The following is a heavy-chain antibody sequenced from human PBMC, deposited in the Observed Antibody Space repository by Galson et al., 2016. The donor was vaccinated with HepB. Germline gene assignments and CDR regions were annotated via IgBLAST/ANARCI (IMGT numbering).Heavy chain of an antibody. V-gene: IGHV6-1*01. CDR1: GDSVSSNSAA. D-gene: IGHD4-23*01. Sequence: CAISGDSVSSNSAAWNWIRQSPSRGLEWLGRTYYRSKWCKDYAVSVRGRITINPDTSKNQLSLQLGSVTPEDAAVYYCARDFHDYGGHSVRYFDLWGRGTLVTVSS. CDR3: ARDFHDYGGHSVRYFDL. J-gene: IGHJ2*01. CDR2: TYYRSKWCK.